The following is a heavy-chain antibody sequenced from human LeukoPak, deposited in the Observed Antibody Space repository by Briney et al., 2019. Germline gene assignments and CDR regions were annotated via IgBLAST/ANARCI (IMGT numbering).Heavy chain of an antibody. D-gene: IGHD3-9*01. V-gene: IGHV1-69*02. CDR2: IIPILGIA. Sequence: SVKVSCKASGGTFSSYTISWVRQAPGQGLEWMGRIIPILGIANYAQKFQGRVTITADKSTSTAYMELSSLRSEDTAVYYCACYYYDILTGSNYWGQGTLVTVSS. J-gene: IGHJ4*02. CDR1: GGTFSSYT. CDR3: ACYYYDILTGSNY.